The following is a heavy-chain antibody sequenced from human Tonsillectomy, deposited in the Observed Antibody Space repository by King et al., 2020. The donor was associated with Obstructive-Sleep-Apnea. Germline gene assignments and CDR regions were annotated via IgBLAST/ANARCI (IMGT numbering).Heavy chain of an antibody. D-gene: IGHD4-23*01. CDR2: IWYDGSNK. CDR1: GFTFSSYG. J-gene: IGHJ4*02. Sequence: VQLVESGGGVVQPGRSLRLSCAASGFTFSSYGMHWVRQAPGKGLEWVAVIWYDGSNKYYADSVKSRFTISRDNSKNTLYLQMNSLRAEDTAVYYCAREARDGGNYYPDYWGQGTLVTVSS. V-gene: IGHV3-33*01. CDR3: AREARDGGNYYPDY.